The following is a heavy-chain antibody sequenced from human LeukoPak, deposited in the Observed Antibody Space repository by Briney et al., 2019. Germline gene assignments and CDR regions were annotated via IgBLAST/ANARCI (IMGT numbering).Heavy chain of an antibody. J-gene: IGHJ4*02. Sequence: PSETLSLTCTVSGGSISSSSYYWGWIRQPPGKGLEWIGSIYYSGSTYYNPSLKSRVTISVDTSKNQFSLKLSSVTAADTAVYYCARVPMVVAAGDYWGQGTLVTVSS. CDR2: IYYSGST. CDR1: GGSISSSSYY. D-gene: IGHD2-15*01. CDR3: ARVPMVVAAGDY. V-gene: IGHV4-39*07.